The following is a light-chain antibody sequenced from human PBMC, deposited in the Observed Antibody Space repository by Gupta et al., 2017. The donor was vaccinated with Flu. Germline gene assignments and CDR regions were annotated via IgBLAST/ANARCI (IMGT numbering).Light chain of an antibody. CDR2: EVS. Sequence: QSALTQPASVSGSLGQSIVISCTGTSGDVGAFEYVSWYQQHPGEAPKLMMFEVSNRPSGISKRFSGSKSGKTASLKITGLQAEDEADYYCSSHKNTNTLVVFGGGTKLTVL. CDR3: SSHKNTNTLVV. V-gene: IGLV2-14*01. J-gene: IGLJ2*01. CDR1: SGDVGAFEY.